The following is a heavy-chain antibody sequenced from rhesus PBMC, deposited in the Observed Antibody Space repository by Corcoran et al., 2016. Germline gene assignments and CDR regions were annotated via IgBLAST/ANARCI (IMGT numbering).Heavy chain of an antibody. V-gene: IGHV2S1*01. CDR3: ARGVGY. CDR2: IYWDDDK. Sequence: QVTLKESGPALVKPTQTLTLTCTFSGFSLSPSCMGVGWLRQTPGKALEWIASIYWDDDKYYSTSLKSRLTISKDTSKNQVVLTMTKMDPVDTATYYCARGVGYWGQGVLVTVSS. CDR1: GFSLSPSCMG. J-gene: IGHJ4*01.